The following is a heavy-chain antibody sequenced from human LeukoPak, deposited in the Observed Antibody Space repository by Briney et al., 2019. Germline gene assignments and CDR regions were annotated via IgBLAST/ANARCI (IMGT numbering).Heavy chain of an antibody. D-gene: IGHD3-10*01. CDR3: ARPGAIRGMDV. CDR1: GGSISNSNSY. CDR2: IYYSGST. V-gene: IGHV4-39*07. Sequence: PSETLSLTCTVSGGSISNSNSYWGWIRQSPGKGLEWIANIYYSGSTYYNPSLKSRVTISVDTSKNQFSLKLSSVTAADTAVYYCARPGAIRGMDVWGKGTTVTVSS. J-gene: IGHJ6*03.